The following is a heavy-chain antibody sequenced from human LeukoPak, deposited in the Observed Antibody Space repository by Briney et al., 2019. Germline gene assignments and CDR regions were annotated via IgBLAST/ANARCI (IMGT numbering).Heavy chain of an antibody. Sequence: GKSLKISCKGSGYSFTNYWIGWVRQMPGKGLEWMGIIYPGDSDTRYSPSFQGQVTLSVDKSISTAYLRWSSLRASDTAMFYCARMNIAARIFDYWGQGTLVTVSS. CDR2: IYPGDSDT. CDR1: GYSFTNYW. J-gene: IGHJ4*02. V-gene: IGHV5-51*01. D-gene: IGHD6-6*01. CDR3: ARMNIAARIFDY.